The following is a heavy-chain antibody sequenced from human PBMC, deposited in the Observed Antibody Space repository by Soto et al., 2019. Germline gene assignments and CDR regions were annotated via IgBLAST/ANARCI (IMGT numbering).Heavy chain of an antibody. CDR3: ARARVGPSFDP. J-gene: IGHJ5*02. CDR1: GFSFSSYS. Sequence: EVQLVESGGGLVKPGGSLRLSCAASGFSFSSYSMNWVRQAPGKGLEWVSSISSSSSYIYYADSVKGRFTISRDNAKNSLYLQLISLRAEDTAVYYCARARVGPSFDPWGQGTLVTVSS. V-gene: IGHV3-21*01. CDR2: ISSSSSYI.